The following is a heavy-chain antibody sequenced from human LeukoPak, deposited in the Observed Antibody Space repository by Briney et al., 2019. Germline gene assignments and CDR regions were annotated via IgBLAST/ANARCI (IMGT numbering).Heavy chain of an antibody. CDR1: GFTFRSYW. D-gene: IGHD3-16*01. CDR2: IKHDGSEN. V-gene: IGHV3-7*01. Sequence: GGSLRLSCAASGFTFRSYWMSWVRQAPGKGLEWVAHIKHDGSENYYVDSVKGRFTISRDNAKNTLYLQMNSLRAEDTAVYYCARVAEYYEKIPFDYWGQGTLVTVSS. J-gene: IGHJ4*02. CDR3: ARVAEYYEKIPFDY.